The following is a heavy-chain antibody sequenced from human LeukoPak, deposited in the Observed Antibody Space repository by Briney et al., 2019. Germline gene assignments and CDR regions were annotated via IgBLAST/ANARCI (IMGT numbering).Heavy chain of an antibody. CDR3: ARDRGGSCYDY. D-gene: IGHD2-15*01. Sequence: SETLSLTCAVYGGSFSGYYWGWIRQPAGKGLEWIGRIYTSGSTNYNPSLKSRVTMSVDTSKNQFSLKLSSVTAADTAVYYCARDRGGSCYDYWGQGTLVTVSS. CDR2: IYTSGST. J-gene: IGHJ4*02. V-gene: IGHV4-4*07. CDR1: GGSFSGYY.